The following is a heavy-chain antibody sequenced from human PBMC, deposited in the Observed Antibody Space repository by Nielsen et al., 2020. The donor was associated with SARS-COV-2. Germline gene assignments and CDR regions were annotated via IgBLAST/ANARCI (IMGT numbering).Heavy chain of an antibody. D-gene: IGHD3-22*01. J-gene: IGHJ4*02. CDR2: ISWNSGSI. CDR1: GFIFDNYA. CDR3: ARGRYDSSGYYAWFDY. Sequence: LKKSCAASGFIFDNYAGHWVRQAPGKGLEWVSGISWNSGSIGYADSVKGRFTISRDNAKNSLYLQMNSLRAEDTALYHCARGRYDSSGYYAWFDYWGRGTLVTVSS. V-gene: IGHV3-9*01.